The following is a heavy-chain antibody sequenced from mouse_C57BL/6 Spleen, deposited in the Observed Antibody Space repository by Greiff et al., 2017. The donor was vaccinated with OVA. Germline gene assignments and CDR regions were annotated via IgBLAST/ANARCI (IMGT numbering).Heavy chain of an antibody. Sequence: EVKLQESGPELVKPGASVKMSCKASGYTFTDYNMHWVKQSHGKSLEWIGYINPNNGGTSYNQKFKGKATLTVNKSSSTAYMELRSLTSEDSAVYYCGYGSSSYAMDYWGQGTSVTVSS. D-gene: IGHD1-1*01. J-gene: IGHJ4*01. CDR3: GYGSSSYAMDY. CDR2: INPNNGGT. V-gene: IGHV1-22*01. CDR1: GYTFTDYN.